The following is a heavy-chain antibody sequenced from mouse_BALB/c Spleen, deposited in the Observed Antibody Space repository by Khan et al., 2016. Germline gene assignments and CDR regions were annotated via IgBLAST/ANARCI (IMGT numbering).Heavy chain of an antibody. CDR2: INTYTGDP. CDR3: ARPDYGSSRGFAY. CDR1: GYTFTNYG. D-gene: IGHD1-1*01. J-gene: IGHJ3*01. Sequence: QIQLVQSGPELKKPGETVRISCKASGYTFTNYGMNWVKQAPGKGLKWMGWINTYTGDPTYADAFKGRFAFSLETSASTAYLQINNLKNEDTATYFCARPDYGSSRGFAYWGQGTLVTVSA. V-gene: IGHV9-3-1*01.